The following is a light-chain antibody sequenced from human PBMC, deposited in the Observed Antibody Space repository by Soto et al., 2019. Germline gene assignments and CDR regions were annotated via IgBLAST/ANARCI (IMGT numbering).Light chain of an antibody. V-gene: IGKV3-20*01. J-gene: IGKJ4*01. Sequence: EIVLTQSPGTLSLSPGERATLTCRASQSVSSSYLAWYQQKPGQAPRLLISGTSSRATGIPDRFSGSVSGTDFTLTISRLEPEDFALYYCQQYGSSPLSFGGGTKVEIK. CDR3: QQYGSSPLS. CDR1: QSVSSSY. CDR2: GTS.